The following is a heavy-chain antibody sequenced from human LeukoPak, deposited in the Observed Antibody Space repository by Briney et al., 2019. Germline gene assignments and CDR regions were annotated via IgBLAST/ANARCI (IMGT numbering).Heavy chain of an antibody. D-gene: IGHD3-3*01. V-gene: IGHV3-23*01. J-gene: IGHJ3*02. CDR1: GFTFSSYA. CDR2: ISGSGGST. Sequence: PGGSLRLSCAASGFTFSSYAMSWVRQAPGKGLKWVSAISGSGGSTYYADSVKGRFTISRDNSKNTLYLQMNSLRAEDTAVYYCAKDMLKWLLWGAFDIWGQGTMATVSS. CDR3: AKDMLKWLLWGAFDI.